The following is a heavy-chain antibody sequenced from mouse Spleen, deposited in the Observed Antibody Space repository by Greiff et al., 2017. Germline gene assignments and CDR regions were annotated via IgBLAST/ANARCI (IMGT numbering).Heavy chain of an antibody. Sequence: EVQGVESGGDLVKPGGSLKLSCAASGFTFSSYGMSWVRQTPDKRLEWVATISSGGSYTYYPDSVKGRFTISRDNAKNTLYLQMSSLKSEDTAMYYCARGDYYYGFDYWGQGTTLTVSS. D-gene: IGHD1-1*01. V-gene: IGHV5-6*01. CDR3: ARGDYYYGFDY. CDR2: ISSGGSYT. J-gene: IGHJ2*01. CDR1: GFTFSSYG.